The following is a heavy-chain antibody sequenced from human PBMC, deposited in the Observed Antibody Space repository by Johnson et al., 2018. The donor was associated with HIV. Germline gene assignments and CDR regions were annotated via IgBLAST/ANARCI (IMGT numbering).Heavy chain of an antibody. V-gene: IGHV3-20*04. CDR2: INWNGGST. D-gene: IGHD6-13*01. CDR3: ARGAPPTWYSSSWRGGAFDI. Sequence: VQLVESGGRVVRPGGSLRLSCAASGFTFDDYGMSWVRQAPGKGLEWVSGINWNGGSTGYGDSVKGRFTISRDNSKNTLYLQMNSLRAEDTAVYYCARGAPPTWYSSSWRGGAFDIWGQGTMVTVSS. J-gene: IGHJ3*02. CDR1: GFTFDDYG.